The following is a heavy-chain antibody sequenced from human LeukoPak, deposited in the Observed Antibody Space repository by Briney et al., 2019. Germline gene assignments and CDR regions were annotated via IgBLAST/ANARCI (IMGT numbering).Heavy chain of an antibody. V-gene: IGHV3-48*01. D-gene: IGHD3-16*01. CDR2: ISSSSSTI. CDR1: GFTFSSYS. J-gene: IGHJ5*02. CDR3: ARDLFTLSPNWFDP. Sequence: PGGSLRLSCAASGFTFSSYSMNWVRQAPGKGLEWVSYISSSSSTIYYTDSVKGRFTVSRDNAKNSLYLQMNSLRAEDTAVYYCARDLFTLSPNWFDPWGQGTLVTVSS.